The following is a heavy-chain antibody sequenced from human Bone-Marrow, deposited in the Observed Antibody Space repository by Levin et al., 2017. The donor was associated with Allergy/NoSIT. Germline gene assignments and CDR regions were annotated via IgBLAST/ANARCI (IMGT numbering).Heavy chain of an antibody. CDR1: GGSVSSGSYY. V-gene: IGHV4-61*01. CDR2: IYYSGST. J-gene: IGHJ5*02. Sequence: SETLSLTCTVSGGSVSSGSYYWSWIRQPPGKGLEWIGYIYYSGSTNYNPSLKSRVTISVDTSKNQFSLKLSSVTAADTAVYYCARLRRVVDTAMVAEWFDPWGQGTLVTVSS. D-gene: IGHD5-18*01. CDR3: ARLRRVVDTAMVAEWFDP.